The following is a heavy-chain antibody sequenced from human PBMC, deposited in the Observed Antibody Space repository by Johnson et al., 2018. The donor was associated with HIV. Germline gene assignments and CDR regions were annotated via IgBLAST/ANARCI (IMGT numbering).Heavy chain of an antibody. CDR2: ISYDGSNK. J-gene: IGHJ3*02. V-gene: IGHV3-30*14. CDR3: AREWLYGFDI. CDR1: GFTFSYYA. D-gene: IGHD5-24*01. Sequence: QVQLVESGGGVVQPGRSLRLSCAASGFTFSYYAMHWVRQAPGKGLEWVAVISYDGSNKYYADSVKGRFTISRDNSKNTLYLQMNRLRAEDTAVYYCAREWLYGFDIWGQGTMVTVSS.